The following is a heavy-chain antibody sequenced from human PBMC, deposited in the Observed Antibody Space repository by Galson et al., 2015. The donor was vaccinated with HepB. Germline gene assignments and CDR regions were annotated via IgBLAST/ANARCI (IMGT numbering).Heavy chain of an antibody. CDR1: GFTFSSYS. CDR3: ARDSQDCSSTSCYISTLYYYYYYYMDV. D-gene: IGHD2-2*02. V-gene: IGHV3-48*02. CDR2: ISSSSSTI. Sequence: SLRLSCAASGFTFSSYSMNWVRQAPGKGLEWVSYISSSSSTIYYADSVKGRFTISRDNAKNSLYLQMNSLRDEDTAVYYCARDSQDCSSTSCYISTLYYYYYYYMDVWGKGTTVTVSS. J-gene: IGHJ6*03.